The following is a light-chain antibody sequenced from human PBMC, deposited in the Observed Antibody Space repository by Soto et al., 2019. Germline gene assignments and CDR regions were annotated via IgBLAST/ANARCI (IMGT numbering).Light chain of an antibody. V-gene: IGKV1-27*01. J-gene: IGKJ4*01. CDR3: QKYNSAPLP. CDR2: AAS. CDR1: QAIGVY. Sequence: DIQVTQSPSSLSASFGDRVTITCRANQAIGVYLAWFQPQPGKVPKLLICAASALQSGVTSRFSGSGSVTDFTLTISSLQPEDIATYYCQKYNSAPLPFGGGTKVEI.